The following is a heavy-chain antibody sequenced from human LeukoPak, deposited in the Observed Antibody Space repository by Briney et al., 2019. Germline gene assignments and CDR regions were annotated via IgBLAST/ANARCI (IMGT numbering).Heavy chain of an antibody. J-gene: IGHJ4*02. CDR1: GFTFSSYA. CDR3: AKSDYDSSGYYY. D-gene: IGHD3-22*01. V-gene: IGHV3-23*01. CDR2: ISGSGGST. Sequence: PGGSLRLSCADSGFTFSSYAMSWVRQAPGKGLEWVSAISGSGGSTYYADSVKGRFTISRDNSKNTLYLQMNSLRAEDTAVYYCAKSDYDSSGYYYWGQGTLVTVSS.